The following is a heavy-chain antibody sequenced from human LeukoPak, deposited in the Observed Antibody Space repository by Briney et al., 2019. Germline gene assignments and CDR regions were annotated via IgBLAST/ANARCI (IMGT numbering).Heavy chain of an antibody. CDR2: ISRSSSDT. J-gene: IGHJ3*02. V-gene: IGHV3-21*01. CDR3: ARARGSHNAFDI. CDR1: GFTFSSYS. Sequence: GGCLRLSCEASGFTFSSYSMNWVRQAPGRGLEWVSSISRSSSDTYYADSGQGRFTITRDNAKNSLYLQMNSLRAKDTAIYYCARARGSHNAFDIWGQGTMVTVSS. D-gene: IGHD3-16*01.